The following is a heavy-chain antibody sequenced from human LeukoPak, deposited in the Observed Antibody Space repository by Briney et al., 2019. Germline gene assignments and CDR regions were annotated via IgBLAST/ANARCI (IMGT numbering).Heavy chain of an antibody. Sequence: GGSLRLSCAASGFTVSSNYMSWVRQAPGKGLEWVSVIYSGGSTYYADSVKGRFTISRDNSKNTLYLQMNSLRAEDTAVYYCAKDRLSMVRGVLVWGQGTLVTVSS. V-gene: IGHV3-53*01. CDR1: GFTVSSNY. D-gene: IGHD3-10*01. CDR2: IYSGGST. CDR3: AKDRLSMVRGVLV. J-gene: IGHJ4*02.